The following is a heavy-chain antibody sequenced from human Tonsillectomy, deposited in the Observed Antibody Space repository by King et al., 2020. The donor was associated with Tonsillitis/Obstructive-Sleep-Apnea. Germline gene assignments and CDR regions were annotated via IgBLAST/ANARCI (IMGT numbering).Heavy chain of an antibody. CDR2: INIYGNST. V-gene: IGHV3-74*01. CDR3: ARATDSFYGDSVDFDY. J-gene: IGHJ4*02. CDR1: GFTFSSYW. D-gene: IGHD4-17*01. Sequence: VQLVESGGGLVQPGGSLRLSCAASGFTFSSYWMHWVRQAPGKGLVWVSRINIYGNSTSYADSVKGRFTISRDNAKNTMYLQMNSLRAEDTAVYDCARATDSFYGDSVDFDYWGQGTLVTVSS.